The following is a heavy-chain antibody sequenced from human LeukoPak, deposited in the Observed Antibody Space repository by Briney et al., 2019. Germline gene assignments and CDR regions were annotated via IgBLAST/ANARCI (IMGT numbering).Heavy chain of an antibody. Sequence: GGSLRLSCAASGLTFDDYGMSWVRQAPGKGLEWVSGINWNGGSTGYADSVKGRFTISRDNAKNSLYLQMNSLRAEDTALYYCARVRNYYDSSGPKRGAFDIWGQGTMVTVSS. CDR1: GLTFDDYG. J-gene: IGHJ3*02. D-gene: IGHD3-22*01. V-gene: IGHV3-20*04. CDR3: ARVRNYYDSSGPKRGAFDI. CDR2: INWNGGST.